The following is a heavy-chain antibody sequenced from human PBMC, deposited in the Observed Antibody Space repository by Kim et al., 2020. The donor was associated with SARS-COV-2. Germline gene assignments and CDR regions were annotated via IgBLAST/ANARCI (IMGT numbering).Heavy chain of an antibody. J-gene: IGHJ6*02. Sequence: GGSLRLSCAASGFTFSDYYMSWIRQAPGKGLEWVSYISSSGSTIYYADSVKGRFTISRDNAKNSLYLQMNSLRAEDTAVYYCARDVNCSGGSCYSFGMDVWGQGTTVTVSS. CDR1: GFTFSDYY. CDR3: ARDVNCSGGSCYSFGMDV. V-gene: IGHV3-11*01. CDR2: ISSSGSTI. D-gene: IGHD2-15*01.